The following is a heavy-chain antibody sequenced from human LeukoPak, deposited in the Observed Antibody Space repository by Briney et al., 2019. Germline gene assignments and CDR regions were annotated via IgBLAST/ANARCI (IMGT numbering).Heavy chain of an antibody. CDR2: IYHSGST. Sequence: ASETLSLTCTVSGYSISSGYYWGWIRQPPGKGLEWIGGIYHSGSTYYNPSLKSRVTISVDTSKNQFSLKLSSVTAADTAVYYCARDSPYYYGSGSYPLDYWGQGTLVTVSS. CDR3: ARDSPYYYGSGSYPLDY. CDR1: GYSISSGYY. D-gene: IGHD3-10*01. J-gene: IGHJ4*02. V-gene: IGHV4-38-2*02.